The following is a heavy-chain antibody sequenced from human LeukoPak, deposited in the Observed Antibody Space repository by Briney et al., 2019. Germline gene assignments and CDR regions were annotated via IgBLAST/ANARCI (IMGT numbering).Heavy chain of an antibody. V-gene: IGHV1-46*01. CDR2: INPSGGST. CDR1: GYTFTSYY. J-gene: IGHJ4*02. CDR3: ARDPSSGGIAARFDY. D-gene: IGHD6-6*01. Sequence: ASVKVSCKASGYTFTSYYMHWVRQAPGQGLERMGIINPSGGSTSYAQKFQGRVTMTRDTSTSTVYMELSSLRSEDTAVYYCARDPSSGGIAARFDYWGQGTLVTVSS.